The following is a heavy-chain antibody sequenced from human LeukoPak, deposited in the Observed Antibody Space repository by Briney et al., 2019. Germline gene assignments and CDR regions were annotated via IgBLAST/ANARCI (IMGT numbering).Heavy chain of an antibody. CDR1: GFSVSSNC. CDR2: IYSGGTT. Sequence: GGSLRLSCAASGFSVSSNCMNWVRQAPGKGLEWVADIYSGGTTYYADSVKGRFTISRDNSKNTLYLQMNNLRAEDTAVYYCASHWELRYWGQGTLVAVSS. J-gene: IGHJ4*02. D-gene: IGHD1-26*01. V-gene: IGHV3-53*01. CDR3: ASHWELRY.